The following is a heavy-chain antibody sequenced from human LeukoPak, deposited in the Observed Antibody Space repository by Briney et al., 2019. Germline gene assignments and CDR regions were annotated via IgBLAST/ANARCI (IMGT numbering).Heavy chain of an antibody. D-gene: IGHD2-21*02. CDR1: GYTFSRYV. V-gene: IGHV1-3*01. J-gene: IGHJ4*02. CDR2: INAGNGGT. Sequence: ASVKVSCKASGYTFSRYVVHWVRQAPGQRPEWMGWINAGNGGTKYSQNFQGRVTITWDRSANTAYMELSSLTSEDTALCYCVREDCCGTCYPGGYWGQGTLVAVSS. CDR3: VREDCCGTCYPGGY.